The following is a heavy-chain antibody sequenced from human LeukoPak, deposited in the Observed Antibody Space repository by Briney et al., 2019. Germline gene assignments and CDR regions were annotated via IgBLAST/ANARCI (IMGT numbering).Heavy chain of an antibody. J-gene: IGHJ6*02. V-gene: IGHV6-1*01. CDR3: AKNRAFWSGYYYYYGMDV. D-gene: IGHD3-3*01. CDR1: GDSVSSNSAA. Sequence: SQPLSLTCAISGDSVSSNSAAWNWIRQSPSRGLEWLGRTYYRSKWYNDYAVSVKSRITINPDTSKNQFSLQLNSVTPEDTAVHYCAKNRAFWSGYYYYYGMDVWGQGTTVTVSS. CDR2: TYYRSKWYN.